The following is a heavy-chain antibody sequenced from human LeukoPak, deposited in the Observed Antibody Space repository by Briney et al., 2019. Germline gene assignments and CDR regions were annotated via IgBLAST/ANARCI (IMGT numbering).Heavy chain of an antibody. Sequence: ASVKVSCKVSGYTLTELSMHWVRQAPGKGLEWMGGFDPEDGETIYAQKFQGRVTMTEDTFTDTAYMELSSLRSEDTAVYYCATTKGFYDSSGYYHDAFDIWGQGTMVTVSS. CDR1: GYTLTELS. CDR3: ATTKGFYDSSGYYHDAFDI. CDR2: FDPEDGET. V-gene: IGHV1-24*01. D-gene: IGHD3-22*01. J-gene: IGHJ3*02.